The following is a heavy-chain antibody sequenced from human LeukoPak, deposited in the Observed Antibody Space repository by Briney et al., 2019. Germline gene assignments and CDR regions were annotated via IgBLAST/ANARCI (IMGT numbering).Heavy chain of an antibody. CDR2: ISGSGGST. J-gene: IGHJ3*02. V-gene: IGHV3-23*01. CDR3: AKAEAVVVPAADAFDI. D-gene: IGHD2-2*01. CDR1: GFTFSSYA. Sequence: PGGSLRLSCAASGFTFSSYAMSWVRQAPGKGLEWVSAISGSGGSTYYADSVKGRFTISRDNSKNTLYLQMNSLRAEDTAVYYCAKAEAVVVPAADAFDIWGQGTTVTVSS.